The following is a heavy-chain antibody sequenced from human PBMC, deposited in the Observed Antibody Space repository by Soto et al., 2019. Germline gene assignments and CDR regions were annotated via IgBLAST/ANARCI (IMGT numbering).Heavy chain of an antibody. CDR1: GYTLTELF. CDR2: FDPEDGET. J-gene: IGHJ4*02. CDR3: ATLSVAGNFDY. D-gene: IGHD6-19*01. Sequence: ASVKVSCKVSGYTLTELFMHRVRQAPGKGLEWMGGFDPEDGETIYAQKFQGRVTMTEGTSTDTAYKELSSLRSEDTAVYYYATLSVAGNFDYWGQGPLVTVSS. V-gene: IGHV1-24*01.